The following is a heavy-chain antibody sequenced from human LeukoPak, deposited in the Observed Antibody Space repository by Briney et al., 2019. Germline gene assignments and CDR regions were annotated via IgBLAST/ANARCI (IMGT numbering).Heavy chain of an antibody. D-gene: IGHD3-9*01. V-gene: IGHV3-48*01. CDR1: GFTFSSYS. J-gene: IGHJ5*02. CDR3: AREWWGLRYWPHNWFDP. CDR2: ISSSSSTI. Sequence: PGGSLRLSCAASGFTFSSYSMNWVRQAPGKGLEWVSYISSSSSTIYYADSVKGRFTISRDNAKNSLYLQMNSLRAEDTAVYYCAREWWGLRYWPHNWFDPWGQGTLVTVSS.